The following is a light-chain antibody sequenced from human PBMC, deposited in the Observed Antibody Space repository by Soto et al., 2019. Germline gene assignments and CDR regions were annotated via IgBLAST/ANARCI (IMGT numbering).Light chain of an antibody. CDR1: PSISRNY. V-gene: IGKV3-20*01. J-gene: IGKJ3*01. Sequence: EIVLTQSPGTLSLSPGERATLSCRASPSISRNYLAWYQQKPGQAPRLLISGASTRATGIPDRFSGSGSGTDFTLTISRLEPEDFATYYCQQDLRPPLTFGPGTKVDIK. CDR3: QQDLRPPLT. CDR2: GAS.